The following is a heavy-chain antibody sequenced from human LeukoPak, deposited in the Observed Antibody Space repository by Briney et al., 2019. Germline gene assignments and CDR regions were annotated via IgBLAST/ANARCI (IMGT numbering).Heavy chain of an antibody. V-gene: IGHV3-48*04. CDR3: ARITVDSSGWYHFDY. CDR1: GFTFSDYY. Sequence: QTGGSLRLSCAASGFTFSDYYMNWVRQAPGKGLEWVSYITSSSSTIYYADSVKGRFTISRDNAKNSLSLQMNSLRAEDTAVYYCARITVDSSGWYHFDYWGQGTLVTVSS. CDR2: ITSSSSTI. J-gene: IGHJ4*02. D-gene: IGHD6-19*01.